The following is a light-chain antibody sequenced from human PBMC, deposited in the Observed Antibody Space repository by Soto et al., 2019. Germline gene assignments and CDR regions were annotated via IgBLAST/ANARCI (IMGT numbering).Light chain of an antibody. CDR2: GAS. Sequence: EIVLTQSTGTLSLSPGERATLSCRASQSVSTRSLAWYQQKPGQAPRLLISGASSRAADIPDRFSGSGSGTDFTLTINSLEPEDFAVYYCQQYDSSPRTFGQGTKVE. CDR1: QSVSTRS. J-gene: IGKJ1*01. CDR3: QQYDSSPRT. V-gene: IGKV3-20*01.